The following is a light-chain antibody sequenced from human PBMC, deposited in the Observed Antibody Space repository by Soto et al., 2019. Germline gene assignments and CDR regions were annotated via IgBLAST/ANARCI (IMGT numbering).Light chain of an antibody. CDR1: SSDVGGYNY. J-gene: IGLJ1*01. CDR2: DVS. CDR3: SSYTSSSTLIV. V-gene: IGLV2-14*01. Sequence: QASLAQPSPVSGAPGQSITISCPGTSSDVGGYNYVSWYQQHPGKAPKLMIYDVSNRPSGVSNRFSGSKSGNTASLTISGLQAEDEADYYCSSYTSSSTLIVFGTGTKVTVL.